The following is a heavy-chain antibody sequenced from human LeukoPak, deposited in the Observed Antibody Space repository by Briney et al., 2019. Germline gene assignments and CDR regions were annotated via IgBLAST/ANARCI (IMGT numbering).Heavy chain of an antibody. CDR1: GLIFDDYT. Sequence: PGGSLRLSCAASGLIFDDYTMHWVRQAPGKGLEWVSLISRNGAATKYADSVRGRFTVSRDNSKNSLYLQMNSLRAEDTALYYCARWVAAAGKDWGQGTLVTVSS. J-gene: IGHJ4*02. CDR3: ARWVAAAGKD. CDR2: ISRNGAAT. V-gene: IGHV3-43*01. D-gene: IGHD6-13*01.